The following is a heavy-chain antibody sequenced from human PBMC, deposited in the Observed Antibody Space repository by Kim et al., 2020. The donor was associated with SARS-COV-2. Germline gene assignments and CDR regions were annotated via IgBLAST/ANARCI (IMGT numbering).Heavy chain of an antibody. Sequence: YAQKFQGRVTITADESTSTAYMELSSLRSEDTAVYYCARGGIAAAGTDYWGQGTLVTVSS. V-gene: IGHV1-69*01. CDR3: ARGGIAAAGTDY. D-gene: IGHD6-13*01. J-gene: IGHJ4*02.